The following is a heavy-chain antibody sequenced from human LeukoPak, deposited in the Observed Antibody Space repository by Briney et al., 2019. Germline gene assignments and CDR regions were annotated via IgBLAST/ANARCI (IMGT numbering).Heavy chain of an antibody. Sequence: GGSLRLSCAASGFTFRTYGMHWVRQAPGKGLEWVAVIWYDGGNEYYADSVKGRFTISRDNSKNTVSLQMNSLTAEDTAVYYCARGSGNSYGVFDYWGQGTLVTVSS. J-gene: IGHJ4*02. D-gene: IGHD5-18*01. CDR1: GFTFRTYG. V-gene: IGHV3-33*01. CDR3: ARGSGNSYGVFDY. CDR2: IWYDGGNE.